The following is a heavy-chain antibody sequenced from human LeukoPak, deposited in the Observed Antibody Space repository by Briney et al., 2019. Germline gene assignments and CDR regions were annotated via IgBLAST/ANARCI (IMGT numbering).Heavy chain of an antibody. CDR3: AGGMATITNFDY. J-gene: IGHJ4*02. D-gene: IGHD5-24*01. CDR1: GFTFSSYA. CDR2: ISYDGSNK. V-gene: IGHV3-30-3*01. Sequence: GGSLRLSCAASGFTFSSYAMHWVRQAPGKGLEWVAVISYDGSNKYYADSVKGRFTISRDNSKNTLYLQMNSLRAEDTAVYYCAGGMATITNFDYWGRGTLVTVSS.